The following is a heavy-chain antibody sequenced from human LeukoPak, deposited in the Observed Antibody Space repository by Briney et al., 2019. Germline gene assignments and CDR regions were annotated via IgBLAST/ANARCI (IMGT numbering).Heavy chain of an antibody. D-gene: IGHD2-15*01. V-gene: IGHV1-69*13. CDR2: IIPIFGTA. Sequence: SVKVSCKASGGTFTSYAISWVRQAPGQGLEWMGGIIPIFGTANYAQKFQGRVTITADESTSTAYMELSSLRSEDTAVYYCARDLGGKSGTFDYWGQGTLVTVSS. CDR1: GGTFTSYA. J-gene: IGHJ4*02. CDR3: ARDLGGKSGTFDY.